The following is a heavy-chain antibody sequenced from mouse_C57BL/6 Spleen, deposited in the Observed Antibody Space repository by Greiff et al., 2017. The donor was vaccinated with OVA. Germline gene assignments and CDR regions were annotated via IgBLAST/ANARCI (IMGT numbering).Heavy chain of an antibody. CDR3: ARRGFLRDCDY. CDR2: IDPSDSYT. Sequence: QVQLQQPGAELVMPGASVKLSCKASGYTFTSYWMHWVKQRPGQGLEWIGEIDPSDSYTNYNQKFKGKSTLTVDKSSSTAYMQLSSLTSEDSAVYYCARRGFLRDCDYWGQGTTLTVSS. V-gene: IGHV1-69*01. J-gene: IGHJ2*01. CDR1: GYTFTSYW.